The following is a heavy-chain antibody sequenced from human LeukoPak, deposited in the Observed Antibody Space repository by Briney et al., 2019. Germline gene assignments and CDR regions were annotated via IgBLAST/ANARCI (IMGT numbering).Heavy chain of an antibody. CDR3: ARGRDTSWWFDP. J-gene: IGHJ5*02. CDR1: GGSISSGDDY. CDR2: IYYSGST. V-gene: IGHV4-30-4*01. D-gene: IGHD5-18*01. Sequence: SQTLSLTCTVSGGSISSGDDYWSWLRQPPGKGLEWIGYIYYSGSTYYNPSLKSRVTISVDTSKKKFSLKLTSVTAADTAVYYCARGRDTSWWFDPWGQGTLAIVSS.